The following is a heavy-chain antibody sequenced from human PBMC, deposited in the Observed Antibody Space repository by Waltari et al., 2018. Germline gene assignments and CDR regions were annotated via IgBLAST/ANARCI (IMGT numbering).Heavy chain of an antibody. J-gene: IGHJ6*02. V-gene: IGHV4-34*01. CDR2: INHSGST. Sequence: QVQLQQWGAGLLKPSETLSLTCAVYGGSFSGYYWSWIRQPPGKGLEWIGEINHSGSTNYKPSLKSRVTISVDTSKNQFSLKLSSVTAADTAVYYCARTPNPVLRYFDWLSQTYGMDVWGQGTTVTVSS. CDR1: GGSFSGYY. D-gene: IGHD3-9*01. CDR3: ARTPNPVLRYFDWLSQTYGMDV.